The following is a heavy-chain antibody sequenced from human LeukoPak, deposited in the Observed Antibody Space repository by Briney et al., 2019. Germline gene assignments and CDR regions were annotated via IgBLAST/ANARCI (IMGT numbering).Heavy chain of an antibody. CDR1: GGSISSYY. J-gene: IGHJ3*02. CDR3: ARDPTYYYDSSGAFDI. CDR2: IYTSGST. D-gene: IGHD3-22*01. V-gene: IGHV4-4*07. Sequence: PSETLSLTCTVSGGSISSYYWSWIRQPAGTGLEWIGRIYTSGSTNYNPSLKSRVTMSVDTSKNQFSLKLSSVTAADTAVYYCARDPTYYYDSSGAFDIWGQGTMVTVSS.